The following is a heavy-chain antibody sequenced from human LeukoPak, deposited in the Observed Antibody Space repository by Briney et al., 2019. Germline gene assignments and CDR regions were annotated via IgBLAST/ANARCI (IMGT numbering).Heavy chain of an antibody. CDR1: GYTFTSYG. D-gene: IGHD3-10*01. CDR3: AREVLVRGVIPIYYYYYYMDV. Sequence: ASVKVSCTASGYTFTSYGISWVRQAPGQGLEWMGWISAYNGNTNYAQKLQGRVTMTTDTSTSTAYMELRSLRSDDTAVYYCAREVLVRGVIPIYYYYYYMDVWGKGTTVTVSS. V-gene: IGHV1-18*01. CDR2: ISAYNGNT. J-gene: IGHJ6*03.